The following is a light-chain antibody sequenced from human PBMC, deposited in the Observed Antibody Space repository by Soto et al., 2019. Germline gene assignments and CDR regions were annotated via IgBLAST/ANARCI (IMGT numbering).Light chain of an antibody. CDR3: CSYAGTYYV. J-gene: IGLJ1*01. CDR2: EVN. Sequence: SVLAPTPSASGSPGQSVTISYAGTSSDVGGYNYVSWYQQHPGKAPKIMIYEVNKRPSGVPDRFWGSKSGNTASLTISGLQAEDEAEYHCCSYAGTYYVFGTGTKVTGL. V-gene: IGLV2-8*01. CDR1: SSDVGGYNY.